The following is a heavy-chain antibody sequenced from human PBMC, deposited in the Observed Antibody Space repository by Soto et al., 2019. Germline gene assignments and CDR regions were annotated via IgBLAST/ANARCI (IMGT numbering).Heavy chain of an antibody. Sequence: QVQLQQWGAGLLKPSETLSLTCAVYGGSFSGHSWTWIRQSPGKGLEWIGDINHSGRGNYSPSLKSRVTISLDTSKNQFSLTLSAVTAADTAMYDCSTRAYDTNGYYRFDPWGQGTLVTVSS. J-gene: IGHJ5*01. CDR3: STRAYDTNGYYRFDP. CDR1: GGSFSGHS. CDR2: INHSGRG. D-gene: IGHD3-22*01. V-gene: IGHV4-34*01.